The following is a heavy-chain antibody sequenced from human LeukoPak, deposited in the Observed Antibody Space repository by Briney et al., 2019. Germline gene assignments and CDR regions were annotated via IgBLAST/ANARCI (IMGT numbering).Heavy chain of an antibody. Sequence: GGSLRLSCAASSFIFSGFAMSWGRQAPGKGLEWVSTISGSGGSTYYADSVKGRFTISRDNSKNTVYLQMNSLRAEATAVYYCAQDGCYLVDVCQGGYDYWGQGTLVTVSS. V-gene: IGHV3-23*01. CDR2: ISGSGGST. D-gene: IGHD3-16*02. CDR3: AQDGCYLVDVCQGGYDY. CDR1: SFIFSGFA. J-gene: IGHJ4*02.